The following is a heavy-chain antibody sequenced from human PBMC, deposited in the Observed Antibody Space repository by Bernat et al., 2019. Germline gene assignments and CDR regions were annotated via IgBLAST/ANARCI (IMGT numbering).Heavy chain of an antibody. CDR2: ISSSCSTI. J-gene: IGHJ3*02. Sequence: EVQLVESGGGLVQPGGSLRLSCAASGFTFSSYEMNWVRQAPGKGLEWVSYISSSCSTIYYADSVKGRFTISRDNAKNSLYLQMNSLRAEDTAVYYCARHDYGDYGWAFDIWGQGTMVTVSS. V-gene: IGHV3-48*03. CDR1: GFTFSSYE. CDR3: ARHDYGDYGWAFDI. D-gene: IGHD4-17*01.